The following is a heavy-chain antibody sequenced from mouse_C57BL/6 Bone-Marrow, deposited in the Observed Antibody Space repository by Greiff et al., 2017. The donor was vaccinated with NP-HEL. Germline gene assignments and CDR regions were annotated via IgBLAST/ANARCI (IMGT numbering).Heavy chain of an antibody. D-gene: IGHD1-1*01. CDR3: ARAGYYGSILAWFAY. J-gene: IGHJ3*01. CDR1: GYSFTGYY. CDR2: INPSTGGT. Sequence: EVQLQQSGPELVKPGASVKISCKASGYSFTGYYMNWVKQSPEKSLEWIGEINPSTGGTTYNQKFKAKATLTVDKSSSTAYMQLKSLTSEDSAVYFCARAGYYGSILAWFAYWGQGTLVTVSA. V-gene: IGHV1-42*01.